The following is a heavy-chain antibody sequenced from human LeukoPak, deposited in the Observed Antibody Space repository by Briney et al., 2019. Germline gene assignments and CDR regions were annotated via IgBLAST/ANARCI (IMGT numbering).Heavy chain of an antibody. Sequence: PGGSLRLSCAASGFTFSSYSMNWVRQAPGKGLEWVSSISSSSSYIYYAESVKGRFTISRDNAKNSLYLQMNSLRAEDTAVYYCARDLDSSSSNDWFDPWGQGTLVTVSS. V-gene: IGHV3-21*01. CDR3: ARDLDSSSSNDWFDP. J-gene: IGHJ5*02. D-gene: IGHD6-6*01. CDR2: ISSSSSYI. CDR1: GFTFSSYS.